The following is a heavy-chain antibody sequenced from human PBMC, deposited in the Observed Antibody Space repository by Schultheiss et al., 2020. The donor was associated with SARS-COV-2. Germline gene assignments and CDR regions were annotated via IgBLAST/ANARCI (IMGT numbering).Heavy chain of an antibody. D-gene: IGHD6-19*01. CDR1: GFTFSSYS. Sequence: GGSLRLSCAASGFTFSSYSMNWVRQAPGKGLEWVSAISGSGGSTYYADSVKGRFTISRDNSKNTLYLQMNSLRAEDTAVYYCAKRLAVAGGDYFDYWGQGTLVTVSS. V-gene: IGHV3-23*01. CDR3: AKRLAVAGGDYFDY. J-gene: IGHJ4*02. CDR2: ISGSGGST.